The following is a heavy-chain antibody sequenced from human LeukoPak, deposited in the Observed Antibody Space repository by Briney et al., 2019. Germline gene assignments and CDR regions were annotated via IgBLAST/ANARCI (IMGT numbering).Heavy chain of an antibody. J-gene: IGHJ4*02. CDR3: XXXXLLWFGENPPDY. CDR2: IYSGGSA. CDR1: GFTVSSNY. Sequence: PGGSLRLSCVASGFTVSSNYMSWVRQAPGKGLEWVSIIYSGGSAYYADSVKGRFTISRDNSKNTLYLQMNSLRAEDTAVYYCXXXXLLWFGENPPDYWGQGTLVTVSS. D-gene: IGHD3-10*01. V-gene: IGHV3-66*01.